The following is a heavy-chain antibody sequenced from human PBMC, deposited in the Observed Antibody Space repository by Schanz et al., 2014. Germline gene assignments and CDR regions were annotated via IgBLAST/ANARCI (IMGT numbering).Heavy chain of an antibody. D-gene: IGHD6-19*01. Sequence: EVQLVESGGGLVQPGGSLRLSCAASGFTFNNYDMNWVRLVPGKGLECVSGISGGGGSAYYADSVKGRFTISRDNSKNTVYLQMNSLRTDDTAMYYCARDPNTSAWLPYFDTWGQGTLVTVSS. J-gene: IGHJ4*02. CDR3: ARDPNTSAWLPYFDT. V-gene: IGHV3-23*04. CDR1: GFTFNNYD. CDR2: ISGGGGSA.